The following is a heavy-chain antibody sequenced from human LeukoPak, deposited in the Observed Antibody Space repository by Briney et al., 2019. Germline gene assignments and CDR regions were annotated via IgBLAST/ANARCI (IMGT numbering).Heavy chain of an antibody. CDR1: GFTFSDYY. V-gene: IGHV3-11*06. CDR3: ARAFNYCYYGMDV. J-gene: IGHJ6*04. Sequence: GGSLRLSCAASGFTFSDYYMSWIRQAPGKGLEWVSYISSSSSYTNYADSVKGRFTISRDNAKNSLYLQMNSLRAEDTAVYYCARAFNYCYYGMDVWGKGTTVTVSS. CDR2: ISSSSSYT.